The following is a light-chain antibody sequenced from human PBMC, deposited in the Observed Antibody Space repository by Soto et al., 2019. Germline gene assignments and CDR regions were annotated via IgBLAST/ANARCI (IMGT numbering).Light chain of an antibody. Sequence: IQMTQSPSSLSASVGDSVTVTCRASQSINIYLNWYQQKPGKAPTLLIYGPSSLQSGVPSRFTGGGSRTDYTGNISSLHPEGFAADYCQQSYRSPYTFGQGTKLEIK. J-gene: IGKJ2*01. CDR3: QQSYRSPYT. V-gene: IGKV1-39*01. CDR1: QSINIY. CDR2: GPS.